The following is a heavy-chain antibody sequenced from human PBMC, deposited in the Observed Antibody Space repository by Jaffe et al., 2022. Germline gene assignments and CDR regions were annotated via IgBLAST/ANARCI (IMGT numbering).Heavy chain of an antibody. CDR2: IRYDGSNK. CDR1: GFTFSSYG. CDR3: AKDWYYDSSGYYFDY. J-gene: IGHJ4*02. Sequence: QVQLVESGGGVVQPGGSLRLSCAASGFTFSSYGMHWVRQAPGKGLEWVAFIRYDGSNKYYADSVKGRFTISRDNSKNTLYLQMNSLRAEDTAVYYCAKDWYYDSSGYYFDYWGQGTLVTVSS. D-gene: IGHD3-22*01. V-gene: IGHV3-30*02.